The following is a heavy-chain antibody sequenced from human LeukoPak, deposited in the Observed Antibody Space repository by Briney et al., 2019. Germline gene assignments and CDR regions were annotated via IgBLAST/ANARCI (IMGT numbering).Heavy chain of an antibody. CDR1: GYTFTSYY. D-gene: IGHD6-13*01. V-gene: IGHV1-46*01. J-gene: IGHJ4*02. CDR2: INPSGGST. CDR3: AREAGAAPLTKQRLVQGEFDY. Sequence: GASVKVSCKASGYTFTSYYMHWVRQAPGQGLEWMGIINPSGGSTSYAQKFQGRVTMTRDTSTSTVYMELSSLRSEDTAVYYCAREAGAAPLTKQRLVQGEFDYWGQGTLVTVSS.